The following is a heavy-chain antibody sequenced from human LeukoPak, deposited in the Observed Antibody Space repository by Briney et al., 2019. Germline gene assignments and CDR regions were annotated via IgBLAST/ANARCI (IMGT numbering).Heavy chain of an antibody. D-gene: IGHD3-9*01. CDR3: ARDPYYDILTGYYPY. CDR1: GYTFTSYG. Sequence: GASVKVSCKASGYTFTSYGISWVRQAPGQGLEWMGWINPNSGGTNYAQKFQGRVTMTRDTSISTAYMELSRPRSDDTAVYYCARDPYYDILTGYYPYWGQGTLVTVSS. V-gene: IGHV1-2*02. CDR2: INPNSGGT. J-gene: IGHJ4*02.